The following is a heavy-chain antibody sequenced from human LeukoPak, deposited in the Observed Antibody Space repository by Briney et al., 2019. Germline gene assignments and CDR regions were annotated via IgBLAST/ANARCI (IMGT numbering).Heavy chain of an antibody. Sequence: SETLSLTCTVSGGSISTYYWSWIRQPPGKGLEWIGEINHSGSTNYNPSLKSRVTISVDTSKNQFSLKLSSVTAADTAVYYCARVGNCSGGSCLPIWYYYYYMDVWGKGTTVTVSS. CDR1: GGSISTYY. J-gene: IGHJ6*03. V-gene: IGHV4-34*01. CDR3: ARVGNCSGGSCLPIWYYYYYMDV. CDR2: INHSGST. D-gene: IGHD2-15*01.